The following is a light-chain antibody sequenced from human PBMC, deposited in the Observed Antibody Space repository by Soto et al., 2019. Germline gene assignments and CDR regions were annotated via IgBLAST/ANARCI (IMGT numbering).Light chain of an antibody. J-gene: IGKJ4*01. Sequence: IQLTQSPSSLSASVGDRVPITCRASQGISSYLAWCQQKPAKAPKLLIYAASTLQSGVPSRFSGSGSGTDFTLTVRSLQAEDFATYCCHQHSTCPLTFGGGTKVEIK. CDR2: AAS. CDR3: HQHSTCPLT. CDR1: QGISSY. V-gene: IGKV1-9*01.